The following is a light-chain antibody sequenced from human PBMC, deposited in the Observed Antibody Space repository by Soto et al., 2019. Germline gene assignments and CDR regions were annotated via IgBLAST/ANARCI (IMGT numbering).Light chain of an antibody. J-gene: IGLJ1*01. CDR2: HVT. V-gene: IGLV2-14*03. CDR1: SSDIGHYDY. CDR3: CSLTTSHTYV. Sequence: QSALTQPASVSGSHGQSITISCTGTSSDIGHYDYVSWYQQHPGKAPKLMIYHVTYRPSGVSNRYSGSKSGNSASLTISGLQADDEADYYCCSLTTSHTYVFGSGTKLTVL.